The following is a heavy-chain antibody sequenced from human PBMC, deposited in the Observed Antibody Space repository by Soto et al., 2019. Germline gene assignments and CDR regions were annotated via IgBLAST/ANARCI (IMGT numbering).Heavy chain of an antibody. CDR3: ARGRGLRRDWETVTTGAFDI. CDR1: GYTFTSYY. D-gene: IGHD4-17*01. CDR2: INPSGGST. Sequence: QVQLVQSGAEVKKPGASVKVSCKASGYTFTSYYMHWVRQAPGQGLEWMGIINPSGGSTSYAQKFQGRVTMTRDTSTSTVYMELSSLRSEDTAVYYCARGRGLRRDWETVTTGAFDIWGQGTMVTVSS. J-gene: IGHJ3*02. V-gene: IGHV1-46*01.